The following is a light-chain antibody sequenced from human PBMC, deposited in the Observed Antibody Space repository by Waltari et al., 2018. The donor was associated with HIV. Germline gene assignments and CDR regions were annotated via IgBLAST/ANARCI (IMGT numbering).Light chain of an antibody. J-gene: IGKJ1*01. CDR1: QSVSSY. CDR2: DAS. V-gene: IGKV3-11*01. CDR3: QQRSNWPRT. Sequence: EIVLTQAPDTLSLSPGERATLACRASQSVSSYLAWYRQKPGQAPRLLIYDASNRATGIPARFSGSRSGSDFTLTISSLEPEDFAVYYCQQRSNWPRTFGQGTKVEIK.